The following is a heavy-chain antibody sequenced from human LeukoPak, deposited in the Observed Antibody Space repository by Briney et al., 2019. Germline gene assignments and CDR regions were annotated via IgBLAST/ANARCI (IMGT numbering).Heavy chain of an antibody. CDR1: GGSISSNGYY. D-gene: IGHD6-19*01. Sequence: PSETLSLTCTVSGGSISSNGYYWGWIRQPPGKGLEWIGSIYYSGTTFDNPSLKSRVTISIDKSRNQLSLKLSSVIAADMAVYYCASNQWPKWYFDLWGRGTLVTVSS. V-gene: IGHV4-39*07. CDR3: ASNQWPKWYFDL. CDR2: IYYSGTT. J-gene: IGHJ2*01.